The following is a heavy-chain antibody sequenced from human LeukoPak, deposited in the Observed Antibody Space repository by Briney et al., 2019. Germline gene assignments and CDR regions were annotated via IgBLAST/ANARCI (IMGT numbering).Heavy chain of an antibody. J-gene: IGHJ5*02. CDR3: ARDRGSYRYNWFDP. CDR2: IYTSGST. Sequence: PSETLSLTCTVSGGSINNYYWSWIRQPAGKGLEWIGRIYTSGSTNYNPSLKSRVTMSVDTSKNQFSLKLSSVTAADTAVYYCARDRGSYRYNWFDPWGQGTLVTVSS. CDR1: GGSINNYY. V-gene: IGHV4-4*07. D-gene: IGHD1-26*01.